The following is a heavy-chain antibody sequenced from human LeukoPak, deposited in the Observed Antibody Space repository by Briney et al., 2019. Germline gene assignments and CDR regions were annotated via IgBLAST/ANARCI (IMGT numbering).Heavy chain of an antibody. J-gene: IGHJ3*02. D-gene: IGHD6-19*01. CDR1: GCTFTDYG. CDR2: INAYIRNT. CDR3: ARPVAGTQRGAFDI. V-gene: IGHV1-18*01. Sequence: ASVKVSCKASGCTFTDYGFNWVRQAPGQGLEWMGWINAYIRNTNYAQNLQGRVTMTTDTSTSTAYMELRSLRAEDTAVYYCARPVAGTQRGAFDIWGQGTMVTVSS.